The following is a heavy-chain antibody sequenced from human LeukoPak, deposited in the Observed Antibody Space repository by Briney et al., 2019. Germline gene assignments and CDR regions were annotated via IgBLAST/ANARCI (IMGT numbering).Heavy chain of an antibody. D-gene: IGHD1-20*01. J-gene: IGHJ6*02. CDR2: IKKYGREE. CDR1: GFKFSDSW. V-gene: IGHV3-7*01. Sequence: PGGSLRLSCAASGFKFSDSWMSWVRQAPGKGPEWVANIKKYGREEHYLDSVKGRFTGSRDNARNSLFLQMNGLRVEDTAVYYCATYDNWVAGDVWGQGTTVSVSS. CDR3: ATYDNWVAGDV.